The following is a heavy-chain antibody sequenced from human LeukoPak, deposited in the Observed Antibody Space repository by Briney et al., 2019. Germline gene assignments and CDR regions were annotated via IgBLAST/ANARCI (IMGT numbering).Heavy chain of an antibody. CDR2: IKQDGSEK. Sequence: PGGSLRLSCEASGFSVTNNYMSWFRLAPGKGLEWVANIKQDGSEKYYVDSVKGRFTISRDNAKNSLYLQMNGLRAEDAAMYYCVKPYYYSSGSLNWGQGTLVTVSS. J-gene: IGHJ1*01. D-gene: IGHD3-10*01. CDR1: GFSVTNNY. V-gene: IGHV3-7*01. CDR3: VKPYYYSSGSLN.